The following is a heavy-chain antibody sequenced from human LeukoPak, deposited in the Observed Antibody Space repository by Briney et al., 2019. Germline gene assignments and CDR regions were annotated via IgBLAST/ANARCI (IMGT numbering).Heavy chain of an antibody. CDR2: MYADGST. V-gene: IGHV3-53*01. Sequence: GGSLRLSCTPSTFTVSGHYMNWVRQPPGKGLEWVATMYADGSTFYADSVKGRFTVSRDSSKNSLYLQMTSLRVEDTAVYYCARYYPPGTYYGSGSYINCFDPWGQGTLVTVSS. J-gene: IGHJ5*02. D-gene: IGHD3-10*01. CDR1: TFTVSGHY. CDR3: ARYYPPGTYYGSGSYINCFDP.